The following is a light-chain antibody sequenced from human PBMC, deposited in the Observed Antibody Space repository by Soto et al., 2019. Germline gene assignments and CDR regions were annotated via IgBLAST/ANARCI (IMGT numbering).Light chain of an antibody. CDR1: SSNIGAGYD. CDR3: QSYDSSLRGAV. J-gene: IGLJ7*01. Sequence: QLVLTQPPSVSGAPGQRVTISCTGSSSNIGAGYDVHWYQQLPGTAPKLLIYGNSNRPSGVPDRFSGSKSGTSASLAITGLQAEDEADYSCQSYDSSLRGAVFGGGTQLTVL. CDR2: GNS. V-gene: IGLV1-40*01.